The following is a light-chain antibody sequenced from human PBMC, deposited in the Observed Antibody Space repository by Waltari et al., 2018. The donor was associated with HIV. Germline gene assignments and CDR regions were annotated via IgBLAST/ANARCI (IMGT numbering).Light chain of an antibody. J-gene: IGLJ2*01. Sequence: QSVLTQPPSVSGAPGQRVTISCPGSSSNIGADYDVHWYQHLPGTAPKLLIYANTPRPSGVPDRFSGSKSGTSASLAITGLQAEDEAEYYCQSYDSSLSGYVVFGGGTKLTVL. V-gene: IGLV1-40*01. CDR1: SSNIGADYD. CDR2: ANT. CDR3: QSYDSSLSGYVV.